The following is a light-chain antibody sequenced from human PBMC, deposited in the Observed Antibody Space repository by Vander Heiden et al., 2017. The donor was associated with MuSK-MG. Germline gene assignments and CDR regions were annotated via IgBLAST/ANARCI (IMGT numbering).Light chain of an antibody. V-gene: IGKV1-33*01. CDR2: DAS. J-gene: IGKJ4*01. Sequence: DIQMPHSLSSLSASVGVRATITCQASQDISNYLNWYQQKPGKAPKLLIYDASNLETGVPSRFSGSGSGTDFTFNISSLQPEDIATYYCQQYDNLPLTFGGGTKVEIK. CDR3: QQYDNLPLT. CDR1: QDISNY.